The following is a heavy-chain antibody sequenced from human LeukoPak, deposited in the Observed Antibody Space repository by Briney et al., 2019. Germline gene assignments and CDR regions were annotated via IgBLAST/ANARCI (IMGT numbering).Heavy chain of an antibody. CDR3: AADPPYCSSTSCGSGLYYYYGMDV. V-gene: IGHV1-58*01. D-gene: IGHD2-2*01. Sequence: SVKVSCKASGFTFTSSAVQWVRQARGQRLEWIGWIVVGSGNTNYAQKFQEGVTITRDMSTSTAYMELSSLRSEDTAVYYCAADPPYCSSTSCGSGLYYYYGMDVWGKGTTVTVSS. J-gene: IGHJ6*04. CDR2: IVVGSGNT. CDR1: GFTFTSSA.